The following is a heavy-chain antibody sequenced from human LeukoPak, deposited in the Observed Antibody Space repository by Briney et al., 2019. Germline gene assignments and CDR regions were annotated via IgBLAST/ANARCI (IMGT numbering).Heavy chain of an antibody. D-gene: IGHD5-18*01. CDR3: ARVLRAASWRSYDY. Sequence: SETLSLTCTVSGGSVSSYYWSWIRQPPGKGLEWIGYIYYNGDTNYNPSLKSRVIISIDTSSNQFSLRLNSMTAADTAVYYCARVLRAASWRSYDYWGQGSLVTVSS. CDR1: GGSVSSYY. J-gene: IGHJ4*02. CDR2: IYYNGDT. V-gene: IGHV4-59*02.